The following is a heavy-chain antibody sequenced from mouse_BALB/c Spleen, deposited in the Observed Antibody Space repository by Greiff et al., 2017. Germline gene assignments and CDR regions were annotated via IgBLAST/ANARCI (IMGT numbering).Heavy chain of an antibody. CDR1: GYTFTDYA. Sequence: VMLVESGAELVRPGVSVKISCKGSGYTFTDYAMHWVKQSHAKSLEWIGVISTYYGDASYNQKFKGKATMTVDKSSSTAYMELARLTSEDSAIYYCARGGTGYAMDYWGQGTSVTVSS. CDR3: ARGGTGYAMDY. D-gene: IGHD3-3*01. J-gene: IGHJ4*01. CDR2: ISTYYGDA. V-gene: IGHV1S137*01.